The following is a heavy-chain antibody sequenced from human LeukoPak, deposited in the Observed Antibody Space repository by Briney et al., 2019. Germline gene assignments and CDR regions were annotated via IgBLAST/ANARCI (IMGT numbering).Heavy chain of an antibody. V-gene: IGHV3-30*03. D-gene: IGHD3-9*01. CDR3: AIPPDYDILTGYDDY. Sequence: GGSLRLSCAASGFTFSSYGMHWVRQAPGKGLEWVAVISYDGSNKYYADSVKGRFTISRDNSKNTLYLQMNSLRAEDTAVYYCAIPPDYDILTGYDDYWGQGTLVTVSS. CDR2: ISYDGSNK. CDR1: GFTFSSYG. J-gene: IGHJ4*02.